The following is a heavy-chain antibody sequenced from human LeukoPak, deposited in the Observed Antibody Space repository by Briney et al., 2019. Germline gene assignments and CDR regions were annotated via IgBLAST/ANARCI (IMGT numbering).Heavy chain of an antibody. CDR2: INPNSGGT. CDR1: GYTFTGYY. V-gene: IGHV1-2*02. J-gene: IGHJ4*02. D-gene: IGHD6-6*01. Sequence: ASVNVSCKASGYTFTGYYMHWVRQAPGQGLEWMGWINPNSGGTNYAQKFQGRVTMTRDTSISTVYMELSGLRSDDTAVYYCARDASPRAARSDYWGQGTLVTVSS. CDR3: ARDASPRAARSDY.